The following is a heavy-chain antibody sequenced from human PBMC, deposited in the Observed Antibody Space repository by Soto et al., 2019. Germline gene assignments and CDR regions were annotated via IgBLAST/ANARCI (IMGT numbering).Heavy chain of an antibody. CDR1: GFTFSNSA. CDR2: ISFDGTNK. Sequence: QVELVESGGGVVQPGTSLRLSCAASGFTFSNSAMHWVRQAPGKGLEWVAVISFDGTNKYSAGSVRGRFTVSRDNFKNTLYLEVNSLKVEDTAVYFCARDRLGLIGQQMARFYYYGMDVWGQGTTVTVSS. D-gene: IGHD6-13*01. J-gene: IGHJ6*02. V-gene: IGHV3-30-3*01. CDR3: ARDRLGLIGQQMARFYYYGMDV.